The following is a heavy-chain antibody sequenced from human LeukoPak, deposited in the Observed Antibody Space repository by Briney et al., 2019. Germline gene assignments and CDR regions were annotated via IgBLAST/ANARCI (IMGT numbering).Heavy chain of an antibody. CDR3: AKGVAVASPHYFDY. CDR2: ISGSGSST. CDR1: GFTFSSYA. J-gene: IGHJ4*02. V-gene: IGHV3-23*01. D-gene: IGHD6-19*01. Sequence: QPGGSLRLSCAASGFTFSSYAMSWVRQAPGKGPEWVSPISGSGSSTYYADSVKGRFTISRDNSKNTLYLQMNSLRAEDTAVYYCAKGVAVASPHYFDYWGQGTLVTVSS.